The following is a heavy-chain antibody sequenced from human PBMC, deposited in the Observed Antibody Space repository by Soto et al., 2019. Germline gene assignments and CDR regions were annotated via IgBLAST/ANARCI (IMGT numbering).Heavy chain of an antibody. J-gene: IGHJ4*02. CDR3: ARDPWQDEAMDY. CDR2: IWHNGKNK. Sequence: QVQVVESGGGVVQPGRSLRLSCATSGFAFSNCGMHWVRQVPGKGLEWVAVIWHNGKNKDYADYAKGRFTISRDNSKNIRYFEMNSLRVEDTAIYYCARDPWQDEAMDYWGQGTLVTVSS. CDR1: GFAFSNCG. V-gene: IGHV3-33*04.